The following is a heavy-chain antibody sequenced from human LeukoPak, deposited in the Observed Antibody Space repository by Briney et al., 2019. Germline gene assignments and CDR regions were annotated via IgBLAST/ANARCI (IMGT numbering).Heavy chain of an antibody. D-gene: IGHD6-19*01. CDR2: IKQDGSEK. CDR3: ARDPYSSGWFKSHRPY. V-gene: IGHV3-7*01. Sequence: GGSLRLSCAASGFTFSSYWMSWVRQAPGKGLEWVANIKQDGSEKYYVDSVKGRFTISRDNAKNSLYLQMNSLRAEDTAVYYCARDPYSSGWFKSHRPYWGQGTLVTVSS. J-gene: IGHJ4*02. CDR1: GFTFSSYW.